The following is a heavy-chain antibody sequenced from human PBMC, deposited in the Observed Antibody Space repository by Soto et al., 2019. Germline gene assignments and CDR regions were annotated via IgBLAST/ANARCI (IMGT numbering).Heavy chain of an antibody. Sequence: QVQLVQSGAEVKKPGSSVKVSCKASGGTFSSFTISWVRQAPGQGLEWMGGITPIFGTANYAQKFQGRVTIIADESTSTAYMELSXLXXXXXXXXXXAREGGAPGAFDYWGQXTXVX. D-gene: IGHD7-27*01. CDR3: AREGGAPGAFDY. CDR1: GGTFSSFT. V-gene: IGHV1-69*01. CDR2: ITPIFGTA. J-gene: IGHJ4*02.